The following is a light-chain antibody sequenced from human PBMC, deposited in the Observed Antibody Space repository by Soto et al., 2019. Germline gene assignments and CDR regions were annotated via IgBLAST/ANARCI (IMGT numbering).Light chain of an antibody. V-gene: IGLV2-11*01. CDR2: DVS. CDR3: CSYAGSYTFV. Sequence: QSVLTQPASVSGSPGQSITISCTGSFSDVGPHDYVSWYQQHPGKAPKLMIYDVSKRPSGVPDRFSGSKSGNTASLTISGLQAEDEADYYCCSYAGSYTFVFGTGTKV. J-gene: IGLJ1*01. CDR1: FSDVGPHDY.